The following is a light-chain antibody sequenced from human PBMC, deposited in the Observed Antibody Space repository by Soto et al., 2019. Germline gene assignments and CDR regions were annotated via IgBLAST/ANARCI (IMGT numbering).Light chain of an antibody. J-gene: IGLJ3*02. CDR2: GNS. CDR3: QSYDSSLRAVV. V-gene: IGLV1-40*01. CDR1: SSNIGADYD. Sequence: QSVLTQQPSVSGAPGQRVTISCTGSSSNIGADYDVHWYQQLPGTAPKLLIYGNSNRPSGVPDRFSGSKSGTSASLAITGLQAEDEADYYCQSYDSSLRAVVFGGGTKVTVL.